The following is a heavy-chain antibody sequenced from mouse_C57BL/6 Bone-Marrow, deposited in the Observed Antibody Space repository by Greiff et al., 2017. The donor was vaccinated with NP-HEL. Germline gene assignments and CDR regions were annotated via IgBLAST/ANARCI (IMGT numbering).Heavy chain of an antibody. D-gene: IGHD3-2*02. CDR2: IDPETGGT. Sequence: VQLHQSGAELVRPGASVTLSCKASGYTFTDYEMHWVKQTPVHGLEWIGAIDPETGGTAYNQKFKGKAILTADKSSSTAYMELRSLTSEDSAVYYCTRGDQALLYWYFDVWGTGTTVTVSS. V-gene: IGHV1-15*01. CDR1: GYTFTDYE. CDR3: TRGDQALLYWYFDV. J-gene: IGHJ1*03.